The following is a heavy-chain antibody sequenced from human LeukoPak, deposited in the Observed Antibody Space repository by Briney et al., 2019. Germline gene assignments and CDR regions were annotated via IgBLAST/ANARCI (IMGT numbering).Heavy chain of an antibody. Sequence: GASVKVSCKASGYTFTSYDIKWVRQATGQGREWMGWMNPNSGNTGYAQKFQGRVTMTRNTSISTDYMEMRRMRSEDTDVYYCARAMMGAHKLYYWRQGTLITVSS. D-gene: IGHD2/OR15-2a*01. J-gene: IGHJ4*02. V-gene: IGHV1-8*01. CDR1: GYTFTSYD. CDR3: ARAMMGAHKLYY. CDR2: MNPNSGNT.